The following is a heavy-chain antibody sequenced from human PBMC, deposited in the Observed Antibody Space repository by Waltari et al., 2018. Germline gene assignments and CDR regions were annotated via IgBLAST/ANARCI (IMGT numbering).Heavy chain of an antibody. V-gene: IGHV4-34*01. Sequence: QVQLQQRGAGLLKPSETLSLTCAVYGGSFSGYYWSWIRQPPGKGLEWIGEINHSGSTNYNPSLKSRVTISVDTSKNQFSLKLSSVTAADTAVYYCARGKSSSPGIAAAGIYYYMDVWGKGTTVTVSS. CDR2: INHSGST. CDR1: GGSFSGYY. J-gene: IGHJ6*03. CDR3: ARGKSSSPGIAAAGIYYYMDV. D-gene: IGHD6-13*01.